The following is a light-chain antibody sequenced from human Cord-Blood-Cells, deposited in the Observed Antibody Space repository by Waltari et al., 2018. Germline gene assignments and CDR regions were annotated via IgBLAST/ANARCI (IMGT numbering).Light chain of an antibody. CDR2: DVS. CDR1: SRHVGGYHY. Sequence: QSALTQPASVCGSPGQSITIPCTGTSRHVGGYHYVSWYQQHPGKAPKLMIYDVSNRPSGVSNRFSGSKSGNTASLTISGLQAEDEADYYCSSYTSSSTLVFGGGTKLTVL. CDR3: SSYTSSSTLV. J-gene: IGLJ3*02. V-gene: IGLV2-14*01.